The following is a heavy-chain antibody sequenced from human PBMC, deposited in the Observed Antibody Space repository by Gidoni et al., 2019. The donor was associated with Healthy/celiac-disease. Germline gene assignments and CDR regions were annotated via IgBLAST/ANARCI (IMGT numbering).Heavy chain of an antibody. J-gene: IGHJ6*02. V-gene: IGHV3-30*18. D-gene: IGHD1-7*01. CDR2: ISYDGSNK. Sequence: QVQLVESGGGVVQPGRSLRLSCAASGFTFSSYGRHWVRQAPGKGLEWVAVISYDGSNKYYADSVKGRFTISRDNSKNTLYLQMNSLRAEDTAVYYCAKGTGTTLRYYYGMDVWGQGTTVTVSS. CDR3: AKGTGTTLRYYYGMDV. CDR1: GFTFSSYG.